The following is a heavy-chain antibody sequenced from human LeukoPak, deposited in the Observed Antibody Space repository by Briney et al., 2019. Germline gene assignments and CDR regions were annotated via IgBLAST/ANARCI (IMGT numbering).Heavy chain of an antibody. CDR2: INHRGST. CDR3: ARQVALGSSWPEYFQH. J-gene: IGHJ1*01. D-gene: IGHD6-13*01. V-gene: IGHV4-34*01. Sequence: PSETLSLTCAVYGESLSKYYWTWIRQSPGKGLEWIGEINHRGSTNLNPSLKSRVTLSVDTSKHQFSLKLSSVTAADTAIYFCARQVALGSSWPEYFQHWGQGTLVTVSS. CDR1: GESLSKYY.